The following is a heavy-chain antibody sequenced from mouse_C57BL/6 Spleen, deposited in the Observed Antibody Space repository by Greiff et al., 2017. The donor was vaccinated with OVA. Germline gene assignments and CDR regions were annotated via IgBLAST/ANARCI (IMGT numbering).Heavy chain of an antibody. CDR3: ATIDSSGYGFAY. CDR2: IYPGDGDT. D-gene: IGHD3-2*02. V-gene: IGHV1-82*01. CDR1: GYAFSSSW. J-gene: IGHJ3*01. Sequence: QVQLQQSGPELVKPGASVKISCKASGYAFSSSWMNWVKQRPGKGLEWIGRIYPGDGDTNYNGKFKGKATLTADKSSSTAYMQLSSLTSEDSAVYFCATIDSSGYGFAYWGQGTLVTVSA.